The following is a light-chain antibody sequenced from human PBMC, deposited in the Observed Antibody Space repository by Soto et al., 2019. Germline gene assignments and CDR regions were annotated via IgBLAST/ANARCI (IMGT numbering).Light chain of an antibody. CDR1: QSISSW. Sequence: DIQMTQSPSTLSASVGDSVTITCRASQSISSWLAWYQQKPWKAPKLLIYDASSLESGVPSRFSGSGSGTEFTLTISSLQPDDFATYCCQQYNSYSPAFGQGTKVEIK. V-gene: IGKV1-5*01. CDR2: DAS. J-gene: IGKJ1*01. CDR3: QQYNSYSPA.